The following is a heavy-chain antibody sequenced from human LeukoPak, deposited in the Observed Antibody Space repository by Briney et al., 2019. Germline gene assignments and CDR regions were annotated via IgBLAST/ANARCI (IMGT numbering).Heavy chain of an antibody. J-gene: IGHJ2*01. D-gene: IGHD3-3*01. Sequence: KASETLSLTCAVYGGSFSGYYWSWIRQPPGKGLEWIGEINHSGSTNYNPSLKSRVTISVDTSKNQFSLKLNSVTAADTAVYYCARVITIFGVVVNWYFDLWGRGTLVTVSS. CDR1: GGSFSGYY. CDR2: INHSGST. V-gene: IGHV4-34*01. CDR3: ARVITIFGVVVNWYFDL.